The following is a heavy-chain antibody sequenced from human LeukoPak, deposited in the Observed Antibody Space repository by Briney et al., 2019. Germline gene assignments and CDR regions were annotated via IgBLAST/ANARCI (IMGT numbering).Heavy chain of an antibody. V-gene: IGHV4-39*01. CDR2: IYYSGST. J-gene: IGHJ4*02. CDR1: GGSISSSSYY. Sequence: SETLSLTCTVSGGSISSSSYYWGWIRQPPGKGLEWIGSIYYSGSTYYNPSLKSRVTISLNKSKNKFSRKLSSVTAADTAVYYCARLAPSLDYWGQGPLVTVSS. CDR3: ARLAPSLDY.